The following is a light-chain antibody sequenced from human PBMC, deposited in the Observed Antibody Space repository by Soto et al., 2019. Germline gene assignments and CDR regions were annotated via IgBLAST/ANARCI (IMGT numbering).Light chain of an antibody. CDR3: QQRSNWPPTWT. J-gene: IGKJ1*01. CDR2: DAS. V-gene: IGKV3-11*01. CDR1: QSVSSY. Sequence: EIVLTQSPATLSLSPGERATLSCRASQSVSSYLAWYQQKPGQAPRLLIYDASNRATGIPARFSGSGSVTDFPLTISSLEPEDFAVYYCQQRSNWPPTWTFGQGTKVEIK.